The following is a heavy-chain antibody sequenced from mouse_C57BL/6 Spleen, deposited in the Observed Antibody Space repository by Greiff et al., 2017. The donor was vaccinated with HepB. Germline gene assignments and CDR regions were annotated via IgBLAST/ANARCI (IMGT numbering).Heavy chain of an antibody. CDR1: GYAFSSSW. CDR3: AGYGSSYWYFDV. Sequence: VQLVESGPELVKPGASVKISCKASGYAFSSSWMNWVKQRPGKGLEWIGRIYPGDGDTNYNGKFKGKATLTADKSSSTAYMQLSSLTSEDSAVYFCAGYGSSYWYFDVWGTGTTVTVSS. J-gene: IGHJ1*03. V-gene: IGHV1-82*01. D-gene: IGHD1-1*01. CDR2: IYPGDGDT.